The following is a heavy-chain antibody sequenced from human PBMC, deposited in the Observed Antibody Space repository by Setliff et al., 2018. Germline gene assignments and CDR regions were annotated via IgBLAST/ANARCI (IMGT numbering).Heavy chain of an antibody. CDR1: GGSFSGYY. V-gene: IGHV4-34*01. D-gene: IGHD3-9*01. CDR3: ARNDRTWRYYFDY. Sequence: PSETLSLTCAVYGGSFSGYYWSWIRQPPGKGLEWIGEINHSGSTNYNPSLKSRVTISVDTSKNQFSLKLSSVTAADTAVYYCARNDRTWRYYFDYWGQGTLVTVSS. J-gene: IGHJ4*02. CDR2: INHSGST.